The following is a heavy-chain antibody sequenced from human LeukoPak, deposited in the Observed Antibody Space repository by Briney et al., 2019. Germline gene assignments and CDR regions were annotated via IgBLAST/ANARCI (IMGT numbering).Heavy chain of an antibody. D-gene: IGHD3-22*01. J-gene: IGHJ4*02. CDR2: ISGSGGST. V-gene: IGHV3-23*01. Sequence: GGSLRLSCAASGFTFSSYAMSWVRQAPGKGLEWVSAISGSGGSTYYADSVKGRFTISRDNSKNTLYLQMNSLRAEDTAVYYCAKLPTRTYYYDSSGFFFDYWGQGTLVTVSS. CDR1: GFTFSSYA. CDR3: AKLPTRTYYYDSSGFFFDY.